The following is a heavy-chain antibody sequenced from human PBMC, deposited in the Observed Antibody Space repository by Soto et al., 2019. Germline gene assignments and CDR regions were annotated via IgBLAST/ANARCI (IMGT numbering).Heavy chain of an antibody. J-gene: IGHJ6*02. CDR2: IVVGSGNT. CDR1: GFTFTSSA. V-gene: IGHV1-58*01. D-gene: IGHD1-26*01. CDR3: AAGGATREYYYYYYGMDV. Sequence: SVKVSCKASGFTFTSSAVQWVRQARGQRLEWKRRIVVGSGNTNYAQKFQERVTITRDMSTSTAYMELSSLRSEDTAVYYCAAGGATREYYYYYYGMDVWGQGTTVTVSS.